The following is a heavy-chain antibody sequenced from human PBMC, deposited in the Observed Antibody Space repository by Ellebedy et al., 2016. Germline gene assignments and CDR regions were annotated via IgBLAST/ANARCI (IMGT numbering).Heavy chain of an antibody. D-gene: IGHD2-21*02. CDR3: ARDRRGTAHDAFDI. CDR2: ISSSSSYI. J-gene: IGHJ3*02. V-gene: IGHV3-21*01. Sequence: GESLKISCAASGFTFSSYSMNWVRQAPGKGLEWVSSISSSSSYIYYADSVKGRFTISRDNAKNSLYLQMNSLRAEDTAVYYCARDRRGTAHDAFDIWGQGTMVAVSS. CDR1: GFTFSSYS.